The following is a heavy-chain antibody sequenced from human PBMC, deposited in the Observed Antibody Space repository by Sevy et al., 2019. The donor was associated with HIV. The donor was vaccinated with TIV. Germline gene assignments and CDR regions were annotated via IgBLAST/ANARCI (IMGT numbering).Heavy chain of an antibody. V-gene: IGHV1-69*13. J-gene: IGHJ5*02. CDR1: GGTFSSYA. CDR2: IIPIFGTA. Sequence: ASVKVFCKASGGTFSSYAISWVRQAPGQGLEWMGGIIPIFGTANYAQKFQGRVTITADESTSTAYMELSSLRSEDTAVYYCARGGIAAAGTNNWFDPWGQGTLVTVSS. CDR3: ARGGIAAAGTNNWFDP. D-gene: IGHD6-13*01.